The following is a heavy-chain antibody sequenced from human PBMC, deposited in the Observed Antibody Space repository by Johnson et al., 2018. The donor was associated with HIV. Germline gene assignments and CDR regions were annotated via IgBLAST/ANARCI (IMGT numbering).Heavy chain of an antibody. CDR3: AREGYYNVWSGDAFDI. J-gene: IGHJ3*02. V-gene: IGHV3-7*01. CDR1: GFTFSSYW. D-gene: IGHD3-3*01. Sequence: EVQLVESGGGLVQPGGSLRLSCAASGFTFSSYWMSWVRQAPGKGLEWVANIKQDGSEKYYVDSVKGRFTISRDNAKNSLYLQMNSLRAEDTAVYYCAREGYYNVWSGDAFDIWGQGTMVTVSS. CDR2: IKQDGSEK.